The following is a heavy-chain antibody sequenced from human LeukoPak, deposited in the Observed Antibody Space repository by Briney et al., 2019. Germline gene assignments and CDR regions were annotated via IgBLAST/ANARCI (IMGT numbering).Heavy chain of an antibody. V-gene: IGHV3-23*01. J-gene: IGHJ4*02. Sequence: GGSLRLSCAASGFTVSSNYMSWVRQAPGKGLEWVSGISGSGGNTYYADSVKGRFTISRDNSKNTLYVQINSLRAEDTAVYYCAKAGSIRFDYWGQGTLVTVSP. D-gene: IGHD2-2*01. CDR3: AKAGSIRFDY. CDR2: ISGSGGNT. CDR1: GFTVSSNY.